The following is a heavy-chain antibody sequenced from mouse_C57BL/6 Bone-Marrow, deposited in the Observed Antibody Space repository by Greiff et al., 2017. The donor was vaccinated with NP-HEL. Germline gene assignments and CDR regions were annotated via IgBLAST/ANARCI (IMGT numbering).Heavy chain of an antibody. CDR1: GYTFTDYN. J-gene: IGHJ2*01. D-gene: IGHD2-2*01. CDR2: INPNNGGT. V-gene: IGHV1-18*01. Sequence: EVQLQQSGPELVKPGASVKIPCKASGYTFTDYNMDWVKQSHGKSLEWIGDINPNNGGTIYNQKFKGKATLTVDKSSSTAYMELRSLTSEDTAVYYCARKLIYYGSYYFDYWGQGTTLTVSS. CDR3: ARKLIYYGSYYFDY.